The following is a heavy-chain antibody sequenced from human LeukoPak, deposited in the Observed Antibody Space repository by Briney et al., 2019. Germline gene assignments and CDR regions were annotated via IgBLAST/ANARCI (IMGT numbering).Heavy chain of an antibody. CDR1: GFTFSSYG. J-gene: IGHJ4*02. CDR3: AREYDSSGYYLDY. Sequence: GGSLRLSCAASGFTFSSYGMHWVRQAPGKGLEWVAVISYDGSNKYYADSVKGRFTISRDNAKNSLYLQMNSLRAEDTAVYYCAREYDSSGYYLDYWGQGTLVTVSS. V-gene: IGHV3-30*03. CDR2: ISYDGSNK. D-gene: IGHD3-22*01.